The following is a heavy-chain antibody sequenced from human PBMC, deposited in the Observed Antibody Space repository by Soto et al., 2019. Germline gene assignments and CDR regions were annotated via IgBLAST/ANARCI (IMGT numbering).Heavy chain of an antibody. V-gene: IGHV3-30*03. CDR3: AREPNYFDY. J-gene: IGHJ4*02. CDR1: GFTFSSYG. Sequence: GGSLRLSCAASGFTFSSYGMHWVRQAPGKGLEWVAVISYDGSNKYYADSVKGRFTISRDNSKNTLYLQMNSLRAEDTAVYYCAREPNYFDYWGQGTLVTVSS. CDR2: ISYDGSNK.